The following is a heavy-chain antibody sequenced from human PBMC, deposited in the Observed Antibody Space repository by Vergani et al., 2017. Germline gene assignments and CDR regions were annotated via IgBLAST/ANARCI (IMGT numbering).Heavy chain of an antibody. CDR3: ANRRRDNWFDP. J-gene: IGHJ5*02. V-gene: IGHV1-2*02. Sequence: QVQLVQSGAEVKKPGASVKVSCRASGYTFTAYYMHWVRQAPGQGFEWMGWINPNGGGTSYAQKFQGRVTRTRDTSISTAYMELSRLSADDTAVYYCANRRRDNWFDPWWEETLVTVAS. CDR1: GYTFTAYY. CDR2: INPNGGGT.